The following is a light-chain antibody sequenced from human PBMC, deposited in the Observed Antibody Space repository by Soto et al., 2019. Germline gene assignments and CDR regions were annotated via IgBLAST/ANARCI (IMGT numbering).Light chain of an antibody. CDR2: AAS. CDR1: QSISSY. V-gene: IGKV1-39*01. J-gene: IGKJ5*01. CDR3: QQSYSTPMT. Sequence: QITQSPPCVALSVRDRITNTFLASQSISSYLNWYQQKPGKAPKLLIYAASSLQSGVPSRFSGSGSGTEFTLTIRSLQPEDFATYYCQQSYSTPMTVGQGTRVEIK.